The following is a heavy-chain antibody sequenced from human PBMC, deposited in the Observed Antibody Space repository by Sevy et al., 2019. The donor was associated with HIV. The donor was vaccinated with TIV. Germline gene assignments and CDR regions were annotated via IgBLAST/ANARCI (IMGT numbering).Heavy chain of an antibody. Sequence: ASVKVSCKVSGYIFTELSMHWVRQAPGKGLEWMGGFDPEDGETIYAQKFQGRVTMTEDTSTDTAYMDLSSLRSEDTAVYYCATDSVLLKGRYYDSSDYYLHYWGQGTLVTVSS. CDR2: FDPEDGET. CDR1: GYIFTELS. J-gene: IGHJ4*02. CDR3: ATDSVLLKGRYYDSSDYYLHY. V-gene: IGHV1-24*01. D-gene: IGHD3-22*01.